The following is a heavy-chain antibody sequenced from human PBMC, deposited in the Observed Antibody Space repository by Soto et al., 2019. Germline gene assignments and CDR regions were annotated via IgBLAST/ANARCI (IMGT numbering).Heavy chain of an antibody. D-gene: IGHD3-22*01. Sequence: QVQLQESGPGLVKPSETLSLTCTVSGGSMTSYYWSWIRQPPGKRLEWMGYIYYSGYTNYTPSLKSLVTISVDTSKSQFSLEMRSVTAADTAVYYCARDSVGSGYDWGQGTLVTVSS. J-gene: IGHJ4*02. CDR2: IYYSGYT. CDR3: ARDSVGSGYD. V-gene: IGHV4-59*01. CDR1: GGSMTSYY.